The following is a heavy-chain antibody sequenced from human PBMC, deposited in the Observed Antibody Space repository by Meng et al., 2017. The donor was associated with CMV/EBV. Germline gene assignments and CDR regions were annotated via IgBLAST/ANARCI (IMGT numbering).Heavy chain of an antibody. D-gene: IGHD3-10*01. Sequence: GESLKISCQGSGYSFITYWIGWVRQMPGKGLEWMGIIYPDDSDTRYSPSFQGQVSISADKSISTAYLQWSSLKASDTAMYYCARGVDSGYYYYGMDVWGQGTTVTVSS. CDR2: IYPDDSDT. CDR3: ARGVDSGYYYYGMDV. CDR1: GYSFITYW. J-gene: IGHJ6*02. V-gene: IGHV5-51*01.